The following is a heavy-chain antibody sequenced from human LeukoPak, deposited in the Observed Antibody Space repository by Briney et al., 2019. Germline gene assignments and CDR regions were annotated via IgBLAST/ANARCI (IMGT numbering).Heavy chain of an antibody. D-gene: IGHD3-10*01. CDR2: ISWNSGSI. V-gene: IGHV3-9*01. CDR1: GFTFDDYA. J-gene: IGHJ4*02. CDR3: AKDTYLDGSGSFDY. Sequence: GGSLRLSCAASGFTFDDYAMPWVRQAPGKGLEWVSGISWNSGSIGYADSVKGRFTISRDNAKNSLYLQMNSLRAEDTALYYCAKDTYLDGSGSFDYWGQGTLVTVSS.